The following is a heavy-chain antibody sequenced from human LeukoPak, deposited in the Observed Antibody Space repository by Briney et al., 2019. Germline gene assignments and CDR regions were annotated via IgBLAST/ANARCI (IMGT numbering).Heavy chain of an antibody. CDR3: ARVSVAYYDSSGYYPDY. CDR2: ISAYNGNT. D-gene: IGHD3-22*01. J-gene: IGHJ4*02. CDR1: GYTFTSYG. Sequence: ASVKVSRKASGYTFTSYGISWVRQAPGQGLEWMGWISAYNGNTNYAQKLQGRGTMTTDTSTSTAYMELRSLRSDDTAVYYCARVSVAYYDSSGYYPDYWGQGTLVTVSS. V-gene: IGHV1-18*01.